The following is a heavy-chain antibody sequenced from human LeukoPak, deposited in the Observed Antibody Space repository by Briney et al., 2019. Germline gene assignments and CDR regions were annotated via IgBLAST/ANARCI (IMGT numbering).Heavy chain of an antibody. J-gene: IGHJ4*02. D-gene: IGHD3-22*01. Sequence: GGSLRLSCAASGFTFSSYAMSWVRQAPGKGLEWVSAISGSGGSTYYADSVKGRFTISRDNSKNTLYLQMNSLRAEDTAVYYCAKDYPYYYDSSGYSDYWGQGTLVTVSS. CDR3: AKDYPYYYDSSGYSDY. CDR2: ISGSGGST. CDR1: GFTFSSYA. V-gene: IGHV3-23*01.